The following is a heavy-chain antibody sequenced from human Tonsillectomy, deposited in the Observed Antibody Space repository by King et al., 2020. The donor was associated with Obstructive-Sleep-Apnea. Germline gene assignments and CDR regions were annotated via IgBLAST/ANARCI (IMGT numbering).Heavy chain of an antibody. D-gene: IGHD2/OR15-2a*01. V-gene: IGHV3-30*04. Sequence: VQLVESGGGVVQPGRSLRLSCAASGFTFSSYAMHWVRQAPGKGLEGVAVISYDGSNKYYADSVKGRFTISRDNSKNALYLQVNSLRPEDTAVYYCARDLGVSSYWYFDLWGRGTLVTVSS. CDR3: ARDLGVSSYWYFDL. CDR1: GFTFSSYA. CDR2: ISYDGSNK. J-gene: IGHJ2*01.